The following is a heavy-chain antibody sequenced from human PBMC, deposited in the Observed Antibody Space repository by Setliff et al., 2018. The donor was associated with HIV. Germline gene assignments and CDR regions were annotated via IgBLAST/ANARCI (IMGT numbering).Heavy chain of an antibody. CDR1: GFTFTKSA. CDR3: ARDDYDISTGYYPD. V-gene: IGHV3-23*01. CDR2: ISANGGST. D-gene: IGHD3-9*01. Sequence: PGGSLRLSCTVSGFTFTKSAMNWVRQAPGKGLEWVSVISANGGSTYYADSVRGRFTISRDNAKSSLYLQMTSLRAEDTAVYYCARDDYDISTGYYPDWGQGTLVTVSS. J-gene: IGHJ4*02.